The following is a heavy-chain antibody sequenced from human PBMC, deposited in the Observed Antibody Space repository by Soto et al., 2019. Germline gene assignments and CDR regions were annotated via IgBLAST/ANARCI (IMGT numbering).Heavy chain of an antibody. D-gene: IGHD3-10*01. Sequence: QVQLVQSGAEVKKPGSSVKVSCKASGGTFSSYAISWVRQAPGQGLEWMGGIIPIFGTANYAQKFQGRVTITADESTGTASRGQSSLRSEDPAVYYCARVFSGSSRLSSDREVGGKGPPATVPS. CDR2: IIPIFGTA. V-gene: IGHV1-69*01. CDR1: GGTFSSYA. CDR3: ARVFSGSSRLSSDREV. J-gene: IGHJ6*04.